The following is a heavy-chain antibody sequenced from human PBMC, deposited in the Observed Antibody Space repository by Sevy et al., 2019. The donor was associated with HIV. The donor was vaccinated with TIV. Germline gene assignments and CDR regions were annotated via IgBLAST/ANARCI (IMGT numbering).Heavy chain of an antibody. J-gene: IGHJ6*03. D-gene: IGHD3-3*01. V-gene: IGHV1-18*01. CDR3: ARDGTIFGVLDYYYYMDV. CDR2: ISAYNGNT. Sequence: ASVKVSCKASGYTFTSYGISWVRQAPGQGLEWMGWISAYNGNTNYAQKLQGRVTMTTDTSTSTAYMELRRLRSDDTAVYYCARDGTIFGVLDYYYYMDVWGKGTTVTVSS. CDR1: GYTFTSYG.